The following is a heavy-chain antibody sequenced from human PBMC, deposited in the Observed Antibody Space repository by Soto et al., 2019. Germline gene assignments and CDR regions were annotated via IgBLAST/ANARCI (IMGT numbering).Heavy chain of an antibody. CDR3: ARDLHCDGGDCSPRNFYYYYAMDV. CDR1: GFTFSGYT. D-gene: IGHD2-21*02. Sequence: PGGSLRLSCAASGFTFSGYTMSWVRQAPGKGLEWLSSISTTSNFIYYADSVKGRFTISRDNAKNSLYLQMSSLGAEDTAVYYCARDLHCDGGDCSPRNFYYYYAMDVWGQGTTVTVSS. CDR2: ISTTSNFI. V-gene: IGHV3-21*01. J-gene: IGHJ6*02.